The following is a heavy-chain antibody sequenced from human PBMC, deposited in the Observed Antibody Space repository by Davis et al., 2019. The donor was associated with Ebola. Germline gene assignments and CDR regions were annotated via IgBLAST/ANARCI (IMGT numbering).Heavy chain of an antibody. D-gene: IGHD2-15*01. CDR1: GYTFTGYH. J-gene: IGHJ4*02. CDR3: ARGGRDIVVVVAATGFDY. CDR2: INPNSGGT. V-gene: IGHV1-2*04. Sequence: AASVKVSCKASGYTFTGYHMHWVRQAPGQGLEWMGWINPNSGGTNYAQKFQGWVTMTRDTSISPAYMELSRVRSDDTAVYYCARGGRDIVVVVAATGFDYWGQGTLVTVSS.